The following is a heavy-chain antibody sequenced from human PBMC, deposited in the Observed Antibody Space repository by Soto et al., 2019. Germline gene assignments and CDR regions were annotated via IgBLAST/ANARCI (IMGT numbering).Heavy chain of an antibody. CDR2: INPSGGST. V-gene: IGHV1-46*03. J-gene: IGHJ3*02. CDR1: GYTFTSYY. CDR3: ASGQDAFDI. Sequence: QVQLVQSGAEVKKPGALVKVSCKASGYTFTSYYMHWVRQAPGQGLAWMGIINPSGGSTSYAQKFQGRVTMSRDTFTSTVYMELSSLRSEDTAVYYCASGQDAFDIWGQGTMVTVSS.